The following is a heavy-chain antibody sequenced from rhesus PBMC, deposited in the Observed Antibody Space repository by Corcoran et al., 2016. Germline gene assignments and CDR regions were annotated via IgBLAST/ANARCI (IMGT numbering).Heavy chain of an antibody. J-gene: IGHJ4*01. CDR3: AIGIIVGRDY. CDR2: VDPEDGEV. Sequence: EVQLMQSGAEVKKPGASVKISCKASGYTFTDYYLHWVRQAPGKGFEWMGRVDPEDGEVGHAQKVQDRVTMTADTSTDTAYMELSSLRSEDTAVYYCAIGIIVGRDYWGQGVLVTVSS. CDR1: GYTFTDYY. V-gene: IGHV1-111*02. D-gene: IGHD6-13*01.